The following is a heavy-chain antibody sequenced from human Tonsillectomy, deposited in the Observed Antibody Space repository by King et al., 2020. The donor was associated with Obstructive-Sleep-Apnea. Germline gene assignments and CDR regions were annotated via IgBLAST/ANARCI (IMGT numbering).Heavy chain of an antibody. D-gene: IGHD3-10*01. V-gene: IGHV4-4*02. CDR1: GDSISSGNW. CDR2: IFHSGST. Sequence: QLQESGPGLVKPSGTLSLTCAVSGDSISSGNWWSWVRQSPGKVLVRIGDIFHSGSTNYNPSLQSRVTIPVEKSKNQFSLKLSSVTAADTAVYYCARDSGSHPGYWGQGTLVIVSS. CDR3: ARDSGSHPGY. J-gene: IGHJ4*02.